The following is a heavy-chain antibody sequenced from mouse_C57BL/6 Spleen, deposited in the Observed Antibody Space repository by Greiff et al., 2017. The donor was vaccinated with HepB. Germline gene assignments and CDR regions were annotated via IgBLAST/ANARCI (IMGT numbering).Heavy chain of an antibody. CDR3: AIDATGYFDY. D-gene: IGHD4-1*01. Sequence: EVKLMESGGGLVKPGGSLKLSCAASGFTFSSYAMSWVRQTPEKRLEWVATISDGGSYTYYPDNVKGRFTISRDNAKNNLYLQMSHLKSEDTAMYYCAIDATGYFDYWGQGTTLTGSS. V-gene: IGHV5-4*03. CDR1: GFTFSSYA. J-gene: IGHJ2*01. CDR2: ISDGGSYT.